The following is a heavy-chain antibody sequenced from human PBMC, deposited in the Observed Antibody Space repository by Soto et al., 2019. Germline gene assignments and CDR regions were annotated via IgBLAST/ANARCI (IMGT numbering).Heavy chain of an antibody. J-gene: IGHJ6*02. Sequence: QVQLVQSGAEVKKPGASVKVSCKASGYTFTNYGFTWVRQAPGQGLEWMGWISAYNGNTNYAQKLQGRVTMTTDTSXSXXYMELRSLRSDDTAVYYCASSYYGSGTPYYYGMDVWGQGTTVTVSS. V-gene: IGHV1-18*01. CDR3: ASSYYGSGTPYYYGMDV. D-gene: IGHD3-10*01. CDR1: GYTFTNYG. CDR2: ISAYNGNT.